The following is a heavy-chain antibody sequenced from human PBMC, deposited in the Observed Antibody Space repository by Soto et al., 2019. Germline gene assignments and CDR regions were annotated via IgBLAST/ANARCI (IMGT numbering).Heavy chain of an antibody. V-gene: IGHV3-73*01. CDR2: IRSKANSYAT. J-gene: IGHJ6*02. D-gene: IGHD3-22*01. CDR1: GFTFSGSA. CDR3: TRHDTEDYYYYGMDV. Sequence: GGSLRLSCAASGFTFSGSAMHWVRQASGKGLEWVGRIRSKANSYATAYAASVKGRFTISRDDSKNTAYLQMNSLKTEDTAVYYCTRHDTEDYYYYGMDVWGQGTTVTVSS.